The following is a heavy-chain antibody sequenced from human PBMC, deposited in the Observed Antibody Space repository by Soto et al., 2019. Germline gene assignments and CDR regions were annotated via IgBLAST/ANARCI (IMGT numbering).Heavy chain of an antibody. J-gene: IGHJ6*02. CDR2: TYYSGST. D-gene: IGHD1-20*01. CDR1: GGSISSGGYY. CDR3: ARALLTGYGMDV. Sequence: PSETLSLTCTVSGGSISSGGYYWSWIRQHPGKGLEWIGYTYYSGSTYYNPSLKSRVTISVDTSKNQFSLKLSSVTAADTAVYYCARALLTGYGMDVWGQGTTVTVSS. V-gene: IGHV4-31*03.